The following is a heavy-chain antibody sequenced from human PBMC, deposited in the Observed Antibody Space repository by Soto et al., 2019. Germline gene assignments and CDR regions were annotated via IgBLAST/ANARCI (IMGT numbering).Heavy chain of an antibody. CDR2: IDWDDDK. CDR1: GFSLSTSGMC. D-gene: IGHD3-22*01. Sequence: SGPTLVNPTQTLTLTCTFSGFSLSTSGMCVSWIRQPPGKALEWLALIDWDDDKYYSTSLKTRLTISKDTSKNQVVLTMTNMDPVDTATYYCARASYYYDSSGYFGYWGQGTLVTVYS. J-gene: IGHJ4*02. V-gene: IGHV2-70*01. CDR3: ARASYYYDSSGYFGY.